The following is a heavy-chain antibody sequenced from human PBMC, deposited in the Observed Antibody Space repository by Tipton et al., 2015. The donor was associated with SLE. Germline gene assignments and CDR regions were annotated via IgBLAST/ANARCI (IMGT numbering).Heavy chain of an antibody. CDR3: AKADQKTLDLHLDL. J-gene: IGHJ2*01. CDR1: GGSLSGYY. V-gene: IGHV4-34*01. Sequence: TLSLTCTASGGSLSGYYWAWIRQSPGKGLEWIGEINYSGDVSYNPSLKSRLTISVDISKNQFSLKLTSVTAADTAVYYCAKADQKTLDLHLDLWGRGTLVTVSS. D-gene: IGHD3-3*01. CDR2: INYSGDV.